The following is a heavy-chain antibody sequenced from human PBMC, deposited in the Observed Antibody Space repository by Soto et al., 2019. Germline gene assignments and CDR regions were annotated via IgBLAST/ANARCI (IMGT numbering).Heavy chain of an antibody. J-gene: IGHJ4*02. D-gene: IGHD3-16*01. V-gene: IGHV3-30*18. CDR1: GFTFNKYG. CDR3: ANQERGSYVAY. Sequence: QVQLVESGGSVVQPGRSLRLSCAASGFTFNKYGMHWVRQAPGKGLEWVAAISNDGSSEYYADSVLGRFTISRDNPKNTLSRQMNRLKREDTAVYSCANQERGSYVAYWGQGTRVTVSS. CDR2: ISNDGSSE.